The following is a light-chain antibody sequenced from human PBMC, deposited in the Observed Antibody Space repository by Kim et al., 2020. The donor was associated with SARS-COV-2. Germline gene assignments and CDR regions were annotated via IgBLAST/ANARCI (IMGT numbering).Light chain of an antibody. J-gene: IGLJ3*02. Sequence: PGQTARITCSGDALPKQYAYWYQQKPGQAPVLVIYKDSERPSGIPERFSGSSSGTTVTLTISGVQAEDEADYYCQSADSSGTPGVFGGGTKLTVL. CDR3: QSADSSGTPGV. V-gene: IGLV3-25*03. CDR1: ALPKQY. CDR2: KDS.